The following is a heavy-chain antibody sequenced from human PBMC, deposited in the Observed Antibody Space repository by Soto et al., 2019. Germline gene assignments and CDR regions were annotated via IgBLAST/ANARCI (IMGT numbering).Heavy chain of an antibody. CDR3: AKDRSSYYYDSSGYTNGRLGAFDI. J-gene: IGHJ3*02. D-gene: IGHD3-22*01. CDR2: FSGSGGST. V-gene: IGHV3-23*01. CDR1: GFTFSSYA. Sequence: GGSLRLSCAASGFTFSSYAMSWVRQAPGKGLEWVSAFSGSGGSTYYADSVKGRFTISRDNSKNTLYLQMNSLRAEDTAVYYCAKDRSSYYYDSSGYTNGRLGAFDIWGQGTMVTVS.